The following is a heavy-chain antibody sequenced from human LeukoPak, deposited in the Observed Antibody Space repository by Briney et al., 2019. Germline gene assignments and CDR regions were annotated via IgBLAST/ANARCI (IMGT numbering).Heavy chain of an antibody. CDR1: GGSISSYY. CDR2: IYYSGST. V-gene: IGHV4-59*01. J-gene: IGHJ4*02. D-gene: IGHD3-10*01. CDR3: ARVRFGGVDY. Sequence: SETLSLTCTVSGGSISSYYWSWIRQPPGKGLEWIGYIYYSGSTNYNPSLKSRVTISVDTSKNQFSLKLSSVTAADAAVYYCARVRFGGVDYWGQGTLVTVSS.